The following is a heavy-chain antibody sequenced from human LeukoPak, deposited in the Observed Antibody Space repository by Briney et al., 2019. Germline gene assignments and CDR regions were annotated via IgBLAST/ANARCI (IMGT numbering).Heavy chain of an antibody. D-gene: IGHD3-22*01. Sequence: GGSLRLSCVASGFIFPQYGMHWVRQAPGKGLEWVAFIRFDGSSEHYADSVKGRFTISRDNSRTTLFLQMNSLRTEDTAVYFCAKMFYFYDTSVMEFWGQGSLVTVSS. CDR2: IRFDGSSE. CDR1: GFIFPQYG. J-gene: IGHJ4*02. CDR3: AKMFYFYDTSVMEF. V-gene: IGHV3-30*02.